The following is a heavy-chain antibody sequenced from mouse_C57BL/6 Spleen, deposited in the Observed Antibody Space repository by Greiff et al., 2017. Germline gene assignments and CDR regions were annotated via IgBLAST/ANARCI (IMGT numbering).Heavy chain of an antibody. V-gene: IGHV1-26*01. J-gene: IGHJ4*01. CDR3: ARSAMDY. Sequence: EVQLQQSGPELVKPGASVKISCKASGYTFTDYYMNWVKQSPGKSLEWIGYINPNNGGTSYNQKFKSKATLTVDKSSSTAYMELHSLTSEDSAVYYCARSAMDYWGQGTSVTVSS. CDR1: GYTFTDYY. CDR2: INPNNGGT.